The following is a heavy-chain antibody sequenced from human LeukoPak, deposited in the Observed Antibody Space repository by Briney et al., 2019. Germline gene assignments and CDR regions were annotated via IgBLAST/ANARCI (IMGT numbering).Heavy chain of an antibody. D-gene: IGHD6-19*01. CDR1: GYTFTTYG. Sequence: GASVKVSCKASGYTFTTYGISWVRQAPGQGLEWTGWISAYNGNTNYAQKLQGRVTMTTDTSTSTAYMELRSLRSDDTAVYYCASGSAVAGAYYFDYWGQGTLVTVSS. V-gene: IGHV1-18*01. CDR2: ISAYNGNT. J-gene: IGHJ4*02. CDR3: ASGSAVAGAYYFDY.